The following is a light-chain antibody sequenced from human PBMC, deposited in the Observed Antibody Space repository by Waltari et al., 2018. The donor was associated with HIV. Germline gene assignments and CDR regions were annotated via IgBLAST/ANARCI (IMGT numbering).Light chain of an antibody. Sequence: DIVMTQSPDSLAVSLGERATINCKSSQSILNSSNNKNYLAWYQQKPGQTPRLLIYWASTRESGVPDRSSGSGSGTDFTLTISSLQAEDVAVYYCQQYYITQYSFGQGTKLDIK. CDR2: WAS. CDR3: QQYYITQYS. V-gene: IGKV4-1*01. J-gene: IGKJ2*03. CDR1: QSILNSSNNKNY.